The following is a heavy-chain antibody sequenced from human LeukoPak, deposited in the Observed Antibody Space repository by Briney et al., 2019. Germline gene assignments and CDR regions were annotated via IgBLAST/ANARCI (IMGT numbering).Heavy chain of an antibody. D-gene: IGHD2/OR15-2a*01. CDR1: GASVSSSH. Sequence: SETLSLTCAVSGASVSSSHWNWIRQFPGRGLEWIGCLSYTGKTDYNPSLISRVTISLDTSKNQVSLKLTYVTAADTAVYYCSEGYFEPFDHWGQGTLVTVSS. J-gene: IGHJ4*02. CDR3: SEGYFEPFDH. CDR2: LSYTGKT. V-gene: IGHV4-59*02.